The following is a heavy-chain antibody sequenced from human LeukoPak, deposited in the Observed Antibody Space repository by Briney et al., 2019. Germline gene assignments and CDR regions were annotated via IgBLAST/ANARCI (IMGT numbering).Heavy chain of an antibody. J-gene: IGHJ4*01. V-gene: IGHV4-59*11. D-gene: IGHD2-21*02. CDR2: IYYSGST. CDR3: ASSIVVLTAIEY. CDR1: SGSISRQY. Sequence: SETLSLTCTVSSGSISRQYWSWIRRPPGKGLEWIGFIYYSGSTNYNPSLKSRVTISVDTSKNHFSLELSSVTAADTAVYYCASSIVVLTAIEYWGQEPWSPSPQ.